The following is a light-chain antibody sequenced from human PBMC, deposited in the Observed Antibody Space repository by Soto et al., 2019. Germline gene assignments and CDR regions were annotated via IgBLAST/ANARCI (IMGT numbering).Light chain of an antibody. V-gene: IGLV7-43*01. CDR2: STT. J-gene: IGLJ2*01. CDR3: LLFYGDGVV. CDR1: TGAVTSGYY. Sequence: QAVVTQEPSLTVSPGGTVTRPCASSTGAVTSGYYPNWFQQKPGQPPRALIYSTTYKHSWTPARFSGSLLGGRSALTLSGVQPEDEADYYCLLFYGDGVVFGGGTKLTVL.